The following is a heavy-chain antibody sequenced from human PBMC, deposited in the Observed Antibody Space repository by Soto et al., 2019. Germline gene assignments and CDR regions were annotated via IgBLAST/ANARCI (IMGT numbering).Heavy chain of an antibody. D-gene: IGHD3-3*01. Sequence: LRLSCAASGFTFSSYEMNWVRQAPGKGLEWVSYISSSGSTIYYADSVKGRFTISRDNAKNSLYLQMNSLRAEDTAVYYCAKDLIPYYDFWSGYYRNDAFDIWGQGTMVTVSS. V-gene: IGHV3-48*03. CDR3: AKDLIPYYDFWSGYYRNDAFDI. J-gene: IGHJ3*02. CDR2: ISSSGSTI. CDR1: GFTFSSYE.